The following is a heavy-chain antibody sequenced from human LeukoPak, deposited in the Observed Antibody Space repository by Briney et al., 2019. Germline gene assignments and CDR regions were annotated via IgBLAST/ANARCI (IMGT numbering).Heavy chain of an antibody. V-gene: IGHV3-30*02. CDR2: IRYDGSNK. D-gene: IGHD3-3*01. CDR1: GFTFSSYG. J-gene: IGHJ6*03. CDR3: ARGPTSSYYDFWSRYMDV. Sequence: GGSLRLSCAASGFTFSSYGMHWVRQAPGKGLEWVAFIRYDGSNKYYADSVKGRFTISRDNSKNTLYLQMNSLRAEDTAVYYCARGPTSSYYDFWSRYMDVWGKGTTVTVSS.